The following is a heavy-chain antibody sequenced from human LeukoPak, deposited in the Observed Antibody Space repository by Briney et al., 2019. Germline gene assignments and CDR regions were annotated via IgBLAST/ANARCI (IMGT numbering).Heavy chain of an antibody. Sequence: GGSLRLSCAAPGFTFISYWMSWVRQAPGKGLEWVANIKQDGSEKYYVDSVKRRFTISRDNAKNSLYLQMNSLTAEDTAVYYCARQLRGGAFDIWGQGTMVTVS. CDR1: GFTFISYW. CDR3: ARQLRGGAFDI. CDR2: IKQDGSEK. D-gene: IGHD3-10*01. V-gene: IGHV3-7*01. J-gene: IGHJ3*02.